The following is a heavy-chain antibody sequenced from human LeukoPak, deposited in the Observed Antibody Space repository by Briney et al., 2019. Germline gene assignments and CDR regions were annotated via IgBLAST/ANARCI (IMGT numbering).Heavy chain of an antibody. CDR3: AKEPREYCSSTSCPNWFDS. D-gene: IGHD2-2*01. J-gene: IGHJ5*01. V-gene: IGHV3-23*01. CDR1: GFTFNNYA. Sequence: GGSLRLSCAASGFTFNNYAMSWVRQAPGKVQEWVSAISASGGTTYYADSVKGRFTISRDNSENTWFLQMNSLRAEDTAVYYCAKEPREYCSSTSCPNWFDSWGQGTLVTVSS. CDR2: ISASGGTT.